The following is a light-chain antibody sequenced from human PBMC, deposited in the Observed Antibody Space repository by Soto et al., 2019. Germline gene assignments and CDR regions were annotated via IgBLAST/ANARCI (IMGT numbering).Light chain of an antibody. Sequence: DIQMTQSPSSLSASVGDRVTITCRARQSISSYLNWYQQKPGKAPKLLIYAASSLQSGVPSRFSCSGSGTDFILTISILQPEDFATYYCQQSYSTPYTFGQGTKMEIK. CDR1: QSISSY. CDR2: AAS. CDR3: QQSYSTPYT. J-gene: IGKJ2*01. V-gene: IGKV1-39*01.